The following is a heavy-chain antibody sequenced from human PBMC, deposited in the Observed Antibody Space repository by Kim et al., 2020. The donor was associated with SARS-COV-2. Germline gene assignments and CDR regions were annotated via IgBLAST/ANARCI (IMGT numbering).Heavy chain of an antibody. J-gene: IGHJ4*02. CDR2: IYYSGST. CDR3: ARDRIGFCSSTSCSPYFDS. V-gene: IGHV4-59*01. D-gene: IGHD2-2*01. CDR1: GGSISSYY. Sequence: SETLSLTCTVSGGSISSYYWSWIRQPPGKGLEWIGYIYYSGSTNYNPSLKSRVTISVDTSKNQFSLKLSSVTAADTAVYYCARDRIGFCSSTSCSPYFDSWGQGTLVTVSS.